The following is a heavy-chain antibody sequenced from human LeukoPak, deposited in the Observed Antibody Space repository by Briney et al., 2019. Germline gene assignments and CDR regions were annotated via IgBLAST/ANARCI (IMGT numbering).Heavy chain of an antibody. CDR3: AKDGLSWYSSGWYFY. V-gene: IGHV3-23*01. D-gene: IGHD6-19*01. CDR2: ISGGGGST. J-gene: IGHJ4*02. Sequence: GGALRLSCAASGFIFSSYAMSWVRQAPGKGLEWVSAISGGGGSTYYADSVKGRFTISRDNAKNTLYLQMNSLRAEDTAVYYCAKDGLSWYSSGWYFYWGQGTLVTVSS. CDR1: GFIFSSYA.